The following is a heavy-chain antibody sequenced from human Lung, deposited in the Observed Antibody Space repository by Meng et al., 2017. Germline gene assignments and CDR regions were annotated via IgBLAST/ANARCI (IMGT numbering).Heavy chain of an antibody. V-gene: IGHV4-34*01. J-gene: IGHJ4*02. CDR3: ARGPTTMAHDFDY. Sequence: QLQQWGAGLLEPSATLSLTCVVSGGSFSDYYWSWIRQPPGKGLEWIGEINHSGSTNYNPSLESRATISVDTSQNNLSLKLSSVTAADSAVYYCARGPTTMAHDFDYWGQGTLVTVSS. CDR2: INHSGST. CDR1: GGSFSDYY. D-gene: IGHD4-11*01.